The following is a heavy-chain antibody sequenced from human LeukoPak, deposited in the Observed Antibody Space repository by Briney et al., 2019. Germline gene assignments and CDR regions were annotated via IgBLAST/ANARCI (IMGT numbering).Heavy chain of an antibody. CDR1: GYIFSEYN. V-gene: IGHV1-18*01. CDR2: ISGYNGHT. CDR3: ARENDYGDYGGAFDI. J-gene: IGHJ3*02. D-gene: IGHD4-17*01. Sequence: ASVKVSCKASGYIFSEYNFSWVRQVPGQGPEWLGWISGYNGHTKYAQKMQGRVTMTWDKSTSTVYMELRSLISDDTAIYYCARENDYGDYGGAFDIWGQGTMVTVSA.